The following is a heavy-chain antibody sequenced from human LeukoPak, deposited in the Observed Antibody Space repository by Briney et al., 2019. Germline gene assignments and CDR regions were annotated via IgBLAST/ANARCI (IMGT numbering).Heavy chain of an antibody. D-gene: IGHD1-26*01. Sequence: GGSLRLSCAVSGFSFSNSWMSWVRQAPGKGLEWVANINQDGTQTYYVDSVKGRFTSSRDNAKNSLYLQMNSVRAEDTAVYFCARVVGAHEVFDYWGQGTPVTVSS. CDR2: INQDGTQT. V-gene: IGHV3-7*01. CDR1: GFSFSNSW. J-gene: IGHJ4*02. CDR3: ARVVGAHEVFDY.